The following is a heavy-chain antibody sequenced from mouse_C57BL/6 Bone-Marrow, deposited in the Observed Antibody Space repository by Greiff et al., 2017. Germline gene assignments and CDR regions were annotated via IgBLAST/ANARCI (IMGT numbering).Heavy chain of an antibody. CDR3: ALIRWLPFAY. Sequence: EVKLMESGGGLVKPGGSLKLSCAASGFTFSSYAMSWVRQTPEKRLEWVATISDGGSYTHYPDNVKGRFTFSRDNAKNNLYLEMSQLKSEDTAMYYCALIRWLPFAYWGQGTLVTVSA. V-gene: IGHV5-4*03. CDR1: GFTFSSYA. J-gene: IGHJ3*01. CDR2: ISDGGSYT. D-gene: IGHD2-3*01.